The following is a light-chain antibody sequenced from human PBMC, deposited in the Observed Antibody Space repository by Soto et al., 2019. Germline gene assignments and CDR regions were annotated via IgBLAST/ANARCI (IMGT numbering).Light chain of an antibody. CDR3: QQYNNWLT. J-gene: IGKJ4*01. CDR1: QSVSSN. Sequence: EIVMTQSPATLSVSPGERATLSCRASQSVSSNLAWYQQKPGQAPRLLIYGASTRATGIPARFSGSGPGTEFTLTISSLQSEDFAVYYCQQYNNWLTFGGGTKVDIK. CDR2: GAS. V-gene: IGKV3-15*01.